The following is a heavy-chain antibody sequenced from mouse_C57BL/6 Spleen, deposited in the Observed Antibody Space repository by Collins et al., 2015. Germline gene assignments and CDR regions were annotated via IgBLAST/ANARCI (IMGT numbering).Heavy chain of an antibody. CDR2: INTYTGEP. CDR1: GYTFTDYS. J-gene: IGHJ4*01. V-gene: IGHV9-3-1*01. D-gene: IGHD6-1*01. Sequence: QIQLVQSGPELKKPGETVKISCKASGYTFTDYSMHWVKQAPGKGLKWMGWINTYTGEPTYADDFKGRFAFSLETSASTAYLQINNLKNEDTATYFCAREPLAMDYWGQGTSVTVSS. CDR3: AREPLAMDY.